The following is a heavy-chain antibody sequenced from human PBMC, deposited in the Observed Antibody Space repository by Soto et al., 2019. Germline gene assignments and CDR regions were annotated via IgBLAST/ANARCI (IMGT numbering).Heavy chain of an antibody. CDR3: ARGLYSEFWSGYTGMDV. Sequence: EVQLVESGGGLVQPGRSLRLSCAASGFTFDDYAMHWVRQAPGTGLEWVSGISWNSGSIGYADSVKGRFTISRDNAKNSLYLQLNSLRADDTALYYCARGLYSEFWSGYTGMDVWGKGTTVTVAS. CDR2: ISWNSGSI. V-gene: IGHV3-9*01. CDR1: GFTFDDYA. D-gene: IGHD3-3*01. J-gene: IGHJ6*04.